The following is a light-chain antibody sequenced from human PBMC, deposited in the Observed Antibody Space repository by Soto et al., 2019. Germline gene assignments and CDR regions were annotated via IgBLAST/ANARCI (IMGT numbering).Light chain of an antibody. CDR3: QQYGSSPQT. Sequence: EIVLTQSPGTLSLSPGERATLSCRASQSVSSSYLAWYQQKPGQAPRLLIYGASSRATGIPDMFSGRGSGTDFTLTISRLEPEDFAVYYCQQYGSSPQTFGLGTKVDI. CDR2: GAS. J-gene: IGKJ1*01. V-gene: IGKV3-20*01. CDR1: QSVSSSY.